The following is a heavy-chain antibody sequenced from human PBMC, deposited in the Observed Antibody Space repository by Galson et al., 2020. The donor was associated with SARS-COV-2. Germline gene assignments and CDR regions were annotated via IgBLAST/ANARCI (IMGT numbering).Heavy chain of an antibody. V-gene: IGHV1-8*01. Sequence: ASVKVSCKASGYTFTSYDINWVRQATGQGLEWMGWMNPNSGNTGYAQKFQGRVTMTRNTSISTAYMELSSLRSEDTAVYYCARARDDFWSGFTGNRAFDIWGQGTMVTVSS. D-gene: IGHD3-3*01. J-gene: IGHJ3*02. CDR1: GYTFTSYD. CDR3: ARARDDFWSGFTGNRAFDI. CDR2: MNPNSGNT.